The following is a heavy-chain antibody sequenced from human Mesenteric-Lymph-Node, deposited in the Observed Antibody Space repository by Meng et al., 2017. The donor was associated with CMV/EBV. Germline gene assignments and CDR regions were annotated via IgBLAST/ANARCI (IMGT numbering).Heavy chain of an antibody. D-gene: IGHD1-26*01. CDR3: ARDLKMRSPRNYYYYGMDV. CDR2: FYAGGST. J-gene: IGHJ6*02. V-gene: IGHV3-53*01. Sequence: GGSLRLSCAASGFTVSSNYMSWVRQAPGKGLEWVSVFYAGGSTYYADSVKGRFTISRDNAKNSLYLQMNSLRAEDTAVYYCARDLKMRSPRNYYYYGMDVWGQGTTVTVSS. CDR1: GFTVSSNY.